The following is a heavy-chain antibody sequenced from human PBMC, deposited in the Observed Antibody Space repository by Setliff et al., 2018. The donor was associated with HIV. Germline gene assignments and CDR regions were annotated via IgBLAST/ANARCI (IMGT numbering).Heavy chain of an antibody. V-gene: IGHV4-38-2*01. CDR1: GYSISSGYY. CDR2: IYHHGTT. J-gene: IGHJ6*02. CDR3: ARGGPTVAFGLDV. D-gene: IGHD4-17*01. Sequence: PSETLSLTCAVSGYSISSGYYWGWIRQPPGKGLEWIGNIYHHGTTYYYPSLKGRVTISLDTSNNQSSLNLNSVTAADTAVYYCARGGPTVAFGLDVWGQGTTVTVSS.